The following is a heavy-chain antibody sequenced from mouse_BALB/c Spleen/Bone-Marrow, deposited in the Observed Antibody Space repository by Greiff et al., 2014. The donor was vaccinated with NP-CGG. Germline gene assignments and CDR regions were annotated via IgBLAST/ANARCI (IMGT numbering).Heavy chain of an antibody. CDR3: ARDYYGWFAY. Sequence: EVQLQQSGPDLVKPSQSLSLTCTVTDYPITSGYNWHWIRQFPGNKLEWMGYIHYSGSPNYNPSLKSRISITRDTSKNQFFLQLNSVTTEDTATYYCARDYYGWFAYWGQGTLVTVSA. CDR1: DYPITSGYN. CDR2: IHYSGSP. V-gene: IGHV3-1*02. J-gene: IGHJ3*01. D-gene: IGHD1-1*01.